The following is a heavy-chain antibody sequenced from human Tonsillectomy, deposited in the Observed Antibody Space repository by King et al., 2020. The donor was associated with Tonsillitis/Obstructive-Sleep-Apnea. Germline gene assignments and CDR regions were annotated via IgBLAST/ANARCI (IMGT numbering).Heavy chain of an antibody. CDR2: IRSKAYGGTT. V-gene: IGHV3-49*04. D-gene: IGHD3-16*02. Sequence: VQLVQSGGGLEQPGRSLRLSCEGSGFTFGDYSMTWVRQAPGRGLEWVGLIRSKAYGGTTEYAASVKGRFTMSRDDSKSTAYLQMNSLKIEDTAVYYCTRTPDVWGSDRHYYGLDVWGQGTTVTVSS. J-gene: IGHJ6*02. CDR3: TRTPDVWGSDRHYYGLDV. CDR1: GFTFGDYS.